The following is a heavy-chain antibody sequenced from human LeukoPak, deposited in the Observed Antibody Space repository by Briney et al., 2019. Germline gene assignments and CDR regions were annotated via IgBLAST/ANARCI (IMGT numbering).Heavy chain of an antibody. Sequence: GGSLRLSCAASGFTFSGSAMHLVRQASGKGLEWVGRIRSKANSYATAYAASVKGRFTISRDDSKNTAYLQMNSLRTEDTAVYYCTRPSDCTNGVCHKDYWGQGTLVTDSS. CDR2: IRSKANSYAT. J-gene: IGHJ4*02. V-gene: IGHV3-73*01. D-gene: IGHD2-8*01. CDR1: GFTFSGSA. CDR3: TRPSDCTNGVCHKDY.